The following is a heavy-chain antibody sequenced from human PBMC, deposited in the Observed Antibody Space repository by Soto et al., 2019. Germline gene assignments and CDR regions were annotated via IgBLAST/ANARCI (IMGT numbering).Heavy chain of an antibody. Sequence: SETLSLTCTFYGGSFSGYYWTLIRQPPGRGLEWIGEIDRRGSTTYKSSLKSRLTMSIDTSKNQFFLNLTSVTAADTAVYYCARGSYSSLLNYWGQGTPVTVSS. CDR2: IDRRGST. D-gene: IGHD3-9*01. J-gene: IGHJ4*02. V-gene: IGHV4-34*01. CDR1: GGSFSGYY. CDR3: ARGSYSSLLNY.